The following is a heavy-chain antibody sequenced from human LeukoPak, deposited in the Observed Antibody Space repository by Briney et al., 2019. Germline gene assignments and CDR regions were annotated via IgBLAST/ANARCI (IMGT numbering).Heavy chain of an antibody. Sequence: APLKLSCTPSRYTFTAYYMHSVRQSARPRLECMRWINTNSGGTNYAQKSQGRVTMTRETSISTAYMELSRLRSDDSAVYYCARDGDGTIVVVVAATSSFDYWGQGTLVTVSS. J-gene: IGHJ4*02. D-gene: IGHD2-15*01. CDR3: ARDGDGTIVVVVAATSSFDY. CDR1: RYTFTAYY. CDR2: INTNSGGT. V-gene: IGHV1-2*02.